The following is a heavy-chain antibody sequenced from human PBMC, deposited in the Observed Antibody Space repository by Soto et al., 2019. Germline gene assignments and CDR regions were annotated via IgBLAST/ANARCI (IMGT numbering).Heavy chain of an antibody. CDR1: GGSFSNNY. CDR2: INHSGSS. J-gene: IGHJ4*02. V-gene: IGHV4-34*01. Sequence: KSSETLSLTCAVYGGSFSNNYWSWIRQPPGKGLEWIGEINHSGSSNYNPSLKSRVTISVDTSRNQFSLKLSSVTAADTAVYYCARGREGYSSSWYVDWGQGTLVTVSS. CDR3: ARGREGYSSSWYVD. D-gene: IGHD6-13*01.